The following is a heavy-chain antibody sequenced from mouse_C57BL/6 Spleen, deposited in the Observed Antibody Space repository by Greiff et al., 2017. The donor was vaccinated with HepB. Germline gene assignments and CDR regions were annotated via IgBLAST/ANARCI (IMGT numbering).Heavy chain of an antibody. CDR1: GFTFSDYG. D-gene: IGHD2-3*01. CDR3: ARDGYYEGGAMDY. Sequence: EVMLVESGGGLVKPGGSLKLSCAASGFTFSDYGMHWVRQAPEKGLEWVAYISSGSSTIYYADTVKGRFTISRHNAKNTLFLQMTSLRSEDTAMYYCARDGYYEGGAMDYWGQGTSVTVSS. V-gene: IGHV5-17*01. J-gene: IGHJ4*01. CDR2: ISSGSSTI.